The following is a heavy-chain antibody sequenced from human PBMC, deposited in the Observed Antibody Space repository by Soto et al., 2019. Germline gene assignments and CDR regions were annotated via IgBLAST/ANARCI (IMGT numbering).Heavy chain of an antibody. Sequence: PGGSLRLSCAASGFTFSSYGMHWVRQGPGKGLEWVAVISYEGSKKCYADSVKGRFTISRDHSKNTLYLQMNSLRAEDTAVYYWAKGGELSSWGQGTLVTVPQ. CDR3: AKGGELSS. V-gene: IGHV3-30*18. CDR1: GFTFSSYG. J-gene: IGHJ5*02. CDR2: ISYEGSKK. D-gene: IGHD3-16*02.